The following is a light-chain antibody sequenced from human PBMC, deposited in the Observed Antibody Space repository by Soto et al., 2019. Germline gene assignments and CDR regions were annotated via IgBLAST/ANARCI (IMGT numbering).Light chain of an antibody. CDR2: AVS. CDR1: SSDVGGYNH. CDR3: CSYTSLSTVV. V-gene: IGLV2-14*01. J-gene: IGLJ2*01. Sequence: QSALTQPACVSGSPGQSITISCTGTSSDVGGYNHVSWYQHSPGKAPKLILFAVSDRPSGVSHRFSGSKSGNTASLTISGLQPEDEADYYCCSYTSLSTVVFGGGTQLTVL.